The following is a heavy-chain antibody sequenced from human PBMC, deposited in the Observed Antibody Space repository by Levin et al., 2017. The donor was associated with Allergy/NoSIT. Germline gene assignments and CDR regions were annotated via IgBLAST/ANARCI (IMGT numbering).Heavy chain of an antibody. CDR3: TKQNGYSYGRYFQH. V-gene: IGHV3-23*01. J-gene: IGHJ1*01. D-gene: IGHD5-12*01. Sequence: ASVKVSCAGSGFTFRSYAMNWVRQAPGKGLEWVSTILDSGDTTYYADSVKGRFTISRDNSKHTLFLQMNSLRADDTAVYYCTKQNGYSYGRYFQHWGQGTLVTVSS. CDR1: GFTFRSYA. CDR2: ILDSGDTT.